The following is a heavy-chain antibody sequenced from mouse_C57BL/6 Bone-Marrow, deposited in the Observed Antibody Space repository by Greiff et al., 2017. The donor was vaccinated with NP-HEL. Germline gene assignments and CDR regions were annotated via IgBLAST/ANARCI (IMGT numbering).Heavy chain of an antibody. CDR2: IHPNSGST. Sequence: QVQLQQPGAELVKPGASVKLSCKASGYTFTSYWMHWVKQRPGQGLEWIGMIHPNSGSTNYNEKFKSKATLTVDKSSSTAYMQLSSLTSEDSAVYYCARSEYGSSFFDYWGQGTTLTVSS. V-gene: IGHV1-64*01. CDR3: ARSEYGSSFFDY. D-gene: IGHD1-1*01. J-gene: IGHJ2*01. CDR1: GYTFTSYW.